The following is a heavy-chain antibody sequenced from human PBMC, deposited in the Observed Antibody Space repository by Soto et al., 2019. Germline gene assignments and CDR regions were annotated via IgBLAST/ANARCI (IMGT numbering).Heavy chain of an antibody. CDR3: TRYVSGWPFDF. Sequence: ASVKVSCKASGYTFTDYHMHWVRQAPGQGLEWMGWITPDSGDTKYAQKFQGRVTMTRDTSISTTYMELSRLRYDDTAVYYCTRYVSGWPFDFWGQGTLVTVSS. J-gene: IGHJ4*02. CDR2: ITPDSGDT. V-gene: IGHV1-2*02. D-gene: IGHD6-19*01. CDR1: GYTFTDYH.